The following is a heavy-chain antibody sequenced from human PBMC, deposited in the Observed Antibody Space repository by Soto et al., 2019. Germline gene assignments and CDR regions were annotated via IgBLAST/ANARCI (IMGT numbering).Heavy chain of an antibody. CDR1: GGIFSDFS. D-gene: IGHD6-13*01. J-gene: IGHJ6*02. V-gene: IGHV1-69*12. CDR3: ASSLRMPGIGNYYYGMDV. Sequence: QVQLVQSGAAVKKPGSSLKVSCKASGGIFSDFSFSWVRQAPGQGLEWMGGIMPIFGGPDYAQRFRGRVTITADEVTRTAFMELRGLTSEDTATYYCASSLRMPGIGNYYYGMDVWGQGTTVTVSS. CDR2: IMPIFGGP.